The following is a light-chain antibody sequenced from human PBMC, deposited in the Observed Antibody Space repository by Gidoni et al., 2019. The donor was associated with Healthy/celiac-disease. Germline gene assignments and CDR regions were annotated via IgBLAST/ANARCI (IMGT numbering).Light chain of an antibody. CDR3: QQYGSSPFT. CDR2: GAS. J-gene: IGKJ3*01. CDR1: QSVSSSY. V-gene: IGKV3-20*01. Sequence: EIVLTQSPGTLSLSPGERATLSCRASQSVSSSYLAWYQQQPGQAPRLPIYGASSRATGLPDRFSGSGSGTDFTLTISRLEPEDFAVYYCQQYGSSPFTFGPGTKVDIK.